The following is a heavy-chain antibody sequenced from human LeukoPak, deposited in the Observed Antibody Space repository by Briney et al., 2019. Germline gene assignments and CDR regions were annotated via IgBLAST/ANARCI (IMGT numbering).Heavy chain of an antibody. CDR1: GGTISSSSYY. CDR2: IYYSGST. J-gene: IGHJ4*02. D-gene: IGHD5-18*01. Sequence: SETLSLTCTVSGGTISSSSYYWGWIRQPPGKGLEWIGSIYYSGSTYYNPSLKSRVTISVDTSKNQFSLKLSSVTAADTAVYYCARLGAVDTAHIDYWGLGTLVTVSS. CDR3: ARLGAVDTAHIDY. V-gene: IGHV4-39*01.